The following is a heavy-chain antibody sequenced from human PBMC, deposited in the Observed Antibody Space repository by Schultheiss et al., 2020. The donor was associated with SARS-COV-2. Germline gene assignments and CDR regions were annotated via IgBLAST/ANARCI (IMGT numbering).Heavy chain of an antibody. CDR3: AKDRITMIVVVITTGLDY. V-gene: IGHV3-23*01. J-gene: IGHJ4*02. Sequence: GGSLRLSCAASGFTFSSYWMHWVRQAPGKGLEWVSAISGSGGSTYYADSVKGRFTISRDNSKNTLYLQMNSLRAEDTAVYYCAKDRITMIVVVITTGLDYWGQGTLVTVSS. D-gene: IGHD3-22*01. CDR1: GFTFSSYW. CDR2: ISGSGGST.